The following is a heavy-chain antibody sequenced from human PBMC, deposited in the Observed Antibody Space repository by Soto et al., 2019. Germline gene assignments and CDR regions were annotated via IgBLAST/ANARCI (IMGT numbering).Heavy chain of an antibody. Sequence: QVQLVQSGAEVKKPGSSVKVSCKASGGTFSSYAISWVRQAPGQGLEWMGGIIPIFGTANYAQKFQGRVTITADESTSTAYMELSSLRSEDTAVYYCARVEHYDIVTGTVNNWFDPWGQGTLVTVSS. D-gene: IGHD3-9*01. CDR3: ARVEHYDIVTGTVNNWFDP. CDR2: IIPIFGTA. CDR1: GGTFSSYA. V-gene: IGHV1-69*01. J-gene: IGHJ5*02.